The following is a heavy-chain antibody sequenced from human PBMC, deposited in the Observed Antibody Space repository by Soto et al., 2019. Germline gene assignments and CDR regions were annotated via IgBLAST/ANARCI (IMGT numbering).Heavy chain of an antibody. V-gene: IGHV1-69*01. CDR2: IIPIFGTA. CDR1: GGTFSSYA. Sequence: QVQLVQSGAEVKKPGSSVKVSCKASGGTFSSYAISWVRQAPGQGLEWMGGIIPIFGTANYAQKFQGRVTITADESTSTAYMELSGLRSEDTAVYYCARDHGYSSGWVFDYWGQGTLVTVSS. CDR3: ARDHGYSSGWVFDY. J-gene: IGHJ4*02. D-gene: IGHD6-19*01.